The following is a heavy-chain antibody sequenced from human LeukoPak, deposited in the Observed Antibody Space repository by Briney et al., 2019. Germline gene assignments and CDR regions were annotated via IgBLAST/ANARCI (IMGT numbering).Heavy chain of an antibody. CDR3: AKDDRLSCGYGSSDY. CDR2: IWYDGSNK. Sequence: GGSLRLSCAASEFTFSTYGMHWVRQAPGKGLEWVAVIWYDGSNKYYADSVKGRFTISRDSSENTLYLLMNSLRAEDTAVYYCAKDDRLSCGYGSSDYWGQGTLVTVSS. CDR1: EFTFSTYG. J-gene: IGHJ4*02. V-gene: IGHV3-33*06. D-gene: IGHD3-10*01.